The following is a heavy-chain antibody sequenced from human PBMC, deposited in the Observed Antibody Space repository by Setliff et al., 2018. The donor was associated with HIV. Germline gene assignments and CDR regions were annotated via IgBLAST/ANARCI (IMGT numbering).Heavy chain of an antibody. J-gene: IGHJ4*02. CDR3: SARYSYGPQFDY. CDR1: GFTFGDYA. CDR2: IRSKAYGRTT. D-gene: IGHD5-18*01. Sequence: HPGGSLRLSCTASGFTFGDYAMNWVRQAPGKGLEWVGFIRSKAYGRTTEYAASVKGRFTISRDDSKSIAYLQMNSLKTEDTAMYYCSARYSYGPQFDYWGQGTLVTVSS. V-gene: IGHV3-49*04.